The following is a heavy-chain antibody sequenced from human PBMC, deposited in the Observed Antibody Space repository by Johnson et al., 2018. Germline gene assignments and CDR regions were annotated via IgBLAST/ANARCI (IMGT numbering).Heavy chain of an antibody. CDR3: ATDWAFGN. J-gene: IGHJ4*02. CDR1: GFTFSSYG. D-gene: IGHD3-3*01. V-gene: IGHV3-7*01. Sequence: VQLVQSGGGVVQPGRSLRLSCAASGFTFSSYGMHWVRQAPGKGLERVADIKCDGSEKYYVDSVRGRFTISRDNAKNLLYLQLNSLRVEDTAVYYCATDWAFGNWGQGSLVTVSS. CDR2: IKCDGSEK.